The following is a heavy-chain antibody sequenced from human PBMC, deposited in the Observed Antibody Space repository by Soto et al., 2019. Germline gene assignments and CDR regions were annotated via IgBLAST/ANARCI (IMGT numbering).Heavy chain of an antibody. D-gene: IGHD3-10*01. V-gene: IGHV1-18*01. CDR2: ISAYNGNT. CDR3: AKEGSPPFFQH. Sequence: ASVKVSCKASGYTFTSYGISWVRQAPGQGLEWMGWISAYNGNTNYAQKLQGRVTMTTDTSTSTAYMELNSLRADDTAVYYCAKEGSPPFFQHWGQGTLVTVSS. J-gene: IGHJ4*02. CDR1: GYTFTSYG.